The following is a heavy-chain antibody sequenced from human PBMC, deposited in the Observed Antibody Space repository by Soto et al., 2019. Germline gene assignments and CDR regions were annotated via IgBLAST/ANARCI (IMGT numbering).Heavy chain of an antibody. Sequence: RLSCAASGFTFSSYAMHLVRQAPGKGLEWVAVISYDGSNKYYADSVKGRFTISRDNSKNTLYLQMNSLRAEDTAVYYCARATDTAMECDYWGQGTLVTVSS. CDR3: ARATDTAMECDY. J-gene: IGHJ4*02. CDR2: ISYDGSNK. D-gene: IGHD5-18*01. CDR1: GFTFSSYA. V-gene: IGHV3-30-3*01.